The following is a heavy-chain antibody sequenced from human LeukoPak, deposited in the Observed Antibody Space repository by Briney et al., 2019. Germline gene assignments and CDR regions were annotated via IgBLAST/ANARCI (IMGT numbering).Heavy chain of an antibody. V-gene: IGHV3-11*01. D-gene: IGHD2-2*01. CDR3: ARGDCISTSCSSGHFAY. CDR2: ISSSGTTI. J-gene: IGHJ4*02. Sequence: GGSLGLSCAASGFTFSDYYMTWIRQAPGKGLEWVSYISSSGTTIYYTDSVKGRFTISRDNAKNSLYLQMNSLRAEDTAVYYCARGDCISTSCSSGHFAYWGQGTLVTVSS. CDR1: GFTFSDYY.